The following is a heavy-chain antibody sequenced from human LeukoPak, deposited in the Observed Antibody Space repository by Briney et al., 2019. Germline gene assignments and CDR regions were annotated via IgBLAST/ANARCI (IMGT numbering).Heavy chain of an antibody. CDR1: GGSFSGYY. J-gene: IGHJ3*02. V-gene: IGHV4-34*01. Sequence: PSETLSLTRAVYGGSFSGYYWSWIRQPPGKGLEWIGEINHSGSTNYNPSLKSRVTISVDTSKNQFSLKLSSVTAADTAVYYCARDLVVAATRLSAFDIWAKGQWSPSLQ. D-gene: IGHD2-15*01. CDR3: ARDLVVAATRLSAFDI. CDR2: INHSGST.